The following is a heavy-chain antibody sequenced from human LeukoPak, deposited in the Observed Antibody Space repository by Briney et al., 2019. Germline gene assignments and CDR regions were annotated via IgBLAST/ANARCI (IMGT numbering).Heavy chain of an antibody. V-gene: IGHV3-7*03. Sequence: GGSLRVSCAASGFTFSSYWMSWVRQAPGKGLEWVANIKQDGSEKYYVDSVKGRFTISRDNAKNSLYLQMNSLRVEDTAFYYCARDDLLHRNWFDPWGQGTLVTVSS. CDR2: IKQDGSEK. CDR1: GFTFSSYW. D-gene: IGHD3-22*01. J-gene: IGHJ5*02. CDR3: ARDDLLHRNWFDP.